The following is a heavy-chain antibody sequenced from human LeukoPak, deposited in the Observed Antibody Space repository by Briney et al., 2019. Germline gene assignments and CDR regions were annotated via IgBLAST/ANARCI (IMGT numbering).Heavy chain of an antibody. CDR2: INSDGSSI. D-gene: IGHD2-15*01. CDR3: AKGPHCSGGSCYSWDFDY. J-gene: IGHJ4*02. V-gene: IGHV3-74*01. Sequence: GGSLRLSCAASGFTFSSHWMHWVHQAPGKGLVWVSRINSDGSSISYADSVKGRFTISRDNAKNTLYLQMNSLRAEDTAVYYCAKGPHCSGGSCYSWDFDYWGQGTLVTVSS. CDR1: GFTFSSHW.